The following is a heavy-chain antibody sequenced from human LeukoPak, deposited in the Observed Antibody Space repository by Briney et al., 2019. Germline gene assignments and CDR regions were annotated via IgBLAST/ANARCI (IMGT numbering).Heavy chain of an antibody. CDR2: IYYSGST. CDR3: ARGNILNWFDP. Sequence: PSETLSLTCTVSGGSISSYYWSWIRQPPGKGLEWIGYIYYSGSTNCNPSLKSRVTISVDTSKNQFSLKLSSVTAADTAVYYCARGNILNWFDPWGQGTLVTVSS. J-gene: IGHJ5*02. V-gene: IGHV4-59*01. CDR1: GGSISSYY.